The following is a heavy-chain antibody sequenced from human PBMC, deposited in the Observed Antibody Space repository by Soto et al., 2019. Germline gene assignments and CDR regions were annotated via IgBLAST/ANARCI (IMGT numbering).Heavy chain of an antibody. CDR2: IGTAGDT. CDR1: GFTFSSYD. Sequence: EVQLVESGGGLVQPGGSLRLSCAASGFTFSSYDMHWVRQATGKGLEWVSAIGTAGDTYYPGSVKGRFTIPRENAKNSLYLQMNSLRAGDTAVYYCAREGPLRSPRYFDLWGRGTLVTVSS. CDR3: AREGPLRSPRYFDL. V-gene: IGHV3-13*01. J-gene: IGHJ2*01. D-gene: IGHD4-17*01.